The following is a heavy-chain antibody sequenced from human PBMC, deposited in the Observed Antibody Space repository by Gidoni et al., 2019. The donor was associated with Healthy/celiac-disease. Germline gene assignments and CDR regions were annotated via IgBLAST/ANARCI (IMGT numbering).Heavy chain of an antibody. V-gene: IGHV4-61*02. CDR2: IYTSGST. CDR3: ARDPDKPRLWFWELSPPSDAFDI. J-gene: IGHJ3*02. Sequence: QVQLQESGPGLVKPSQTLSLTCTGSGGSISSGSYYWSWIRQPAGKGLEWIGRIYTSGSTNYNPSLKSRVTISVDTSKNQFSLKLSSVTAADTAVYYCARDPDKPRLWFWELSPPSDAFDIWGQGTMVTVSS. CDR1: GGSISSGSYY. D-gene: IGHD3-10*01.